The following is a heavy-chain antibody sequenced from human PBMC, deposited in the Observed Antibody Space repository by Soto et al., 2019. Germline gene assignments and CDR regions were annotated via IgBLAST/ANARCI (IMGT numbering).Heavy chain of an antibody. CDR3: ASRDPGTSDDY. V-gene: IGHV4-4*02. CDR1: GGSFTSNNW. CDR2: IYRTGST. J-gene: IGHJ4*02. Sequence: QVQLQESGPGLVKPSGTLSLTCAVSGGSFTSNNWWTWVRQPPGQGLEWIGEIYRTGSTNYNPSLKSRVTISLDKSENQFSLKVTSLTAADTAVYYCASRDPGTSDDYWGQGTLVTVSS. D-gene: IGHD1-7*01.